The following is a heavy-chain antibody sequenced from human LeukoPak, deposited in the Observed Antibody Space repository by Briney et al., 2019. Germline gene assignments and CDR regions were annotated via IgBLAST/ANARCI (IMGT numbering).Heavy chain of an antibody. J-gene: IGHJ6*02. V-gene: IGHV3-64*02. CDR2: ISTNWDTT. CDR3: ARGRGVSSYDAMDV. D-gene: IGHD2-15*01. Sequence: GSLRLSCAASGLTFTAHAMHWVRQAPGKGLEYVSTISTNWDTTYYADSVKGRFTISRDNSKNTLYLQMGSLRAEDMAVYYCARGRGVSSYDAMDVWGRGTTVTVSS. CDR1: GLTFTAHA.